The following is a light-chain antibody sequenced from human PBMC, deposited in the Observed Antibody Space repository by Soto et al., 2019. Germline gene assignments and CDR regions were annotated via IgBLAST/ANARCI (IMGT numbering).Light chain of an antibody. V-gene: IGKV1-5*03. CDR1: QSISSW. J-gene: IGKJ1*01. Sequence: DIQLTQSPSTLSASVGDTVTITCRASQSISSWLAWYQQKPGKAPKLLIYKASTLESGVPSRFRGSGSVTEFTLTITSLQADDFATYYCQHYYNWPRTFGQGTKVDIK. CDR3: QHYYNWPRT. CDR2: KAS.